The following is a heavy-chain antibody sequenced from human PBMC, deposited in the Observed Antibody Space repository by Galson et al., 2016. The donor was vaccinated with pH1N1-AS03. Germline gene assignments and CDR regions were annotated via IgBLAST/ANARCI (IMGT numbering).Heavy chain of an antibody. J-gene: IGHJ4*02. CDR3: ATYGSGSRGGFDY. D-gene: IGHD3-10*01. V-gene: IGHV1-46*01. CDR2: IDPSIGST. Sequence: VKVSCKASGYTFSRYYMHWMRQAPGQGPEWMGVIDPSIGSTTYAQKFQGRVNMTRDTATTTAYMELRSLRSDDTAVYYCATYGSGSRGGFDYWGQGALVTVSS. CDR1: GYTFSRYY.